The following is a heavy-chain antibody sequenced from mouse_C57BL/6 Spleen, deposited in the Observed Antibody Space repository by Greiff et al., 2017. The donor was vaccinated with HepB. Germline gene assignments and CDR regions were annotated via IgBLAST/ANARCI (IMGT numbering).Heavy chain of an antibody. CDR2: ISLKSDNYAT. CDR1: GLTFSNYW. J-gene: IGHJ2*01. CDR3: LHIGLLRYFDY. D-gene: IGHD1-1*01. V-gene: IGHV6-3*01. Sequence: EVKLVESGGGLVQPGGSMKLSCVASGLTFSNYWMNWVRQSPERGLEWVAQISLKSDNYATHYAESVKGRFTISRDDSKSSVYLQMNNLRAEDTGIYYCLHIGLLRYFDYWGQGTTLTVSS.